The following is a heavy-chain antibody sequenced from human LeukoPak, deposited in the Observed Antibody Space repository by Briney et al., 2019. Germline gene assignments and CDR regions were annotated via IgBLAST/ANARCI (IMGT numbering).Heavy chain of an antibody. D-gene: IGHD3-3*01. CDR1: GGSISSGDYY. CDR3: AREGYDFWSGYPNWFDP. V-gene: IGHV4-30-4*08. J-gene: IGHJ5*02. Sequence: PSQTLSLTCTVSGGSISSGDYYWSWIRQPPGKGLEWIGYIYYSGSTYYNPSLKSRVTISVDTSKSQFSLKLSSVTAADTAVYYCAREGYDFWSGYPNWFDPWGQGTLVTVSS. CDR2: IYYSGST.